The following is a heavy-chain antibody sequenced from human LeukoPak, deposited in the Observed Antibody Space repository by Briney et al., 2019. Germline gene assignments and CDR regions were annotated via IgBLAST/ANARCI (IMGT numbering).Heavy chain of an antibody. V-gene: IGHV3-23*01. Sequence: PGGSLRFSRAASGFISRNYAVCWVRQAPGKGLEWVSAISGSGGGTYYADSVKGRFTISRDNSKNTLYLQMNSLRAEDTAVYYGAKAYEIIRPTRFDYWGQGTLVTVSS. CDR1: GFISRNYA. CDR3: AKAYEIIRPTRFDY. D-gene: IGHD3-3*01. CDR2: ISGSGGGT. J-gene: IGHJ4*02.